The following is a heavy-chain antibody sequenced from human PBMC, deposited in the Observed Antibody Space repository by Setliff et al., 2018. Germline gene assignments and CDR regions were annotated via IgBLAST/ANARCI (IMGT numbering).Heavy chain of an antibody. CDR1: GASITSEAYY. CDR3: ARSRTTAVKGGVFAV. V-gene: IGHV4-31*03. Sequence: PSETLSLTCTVSGASITSEAYYWSWIRQYPGKGLEWIGYIYYSGSTYYNPSLQSRVTVSLDSSKNHFSLELTSVTAADTAEYFCARSRTTAVKGGVFAVWGRGTLVTVSS. D-gene: IGHD6-19*01. CDR2: IYYSGST. J-gene: IGHJ2*01.